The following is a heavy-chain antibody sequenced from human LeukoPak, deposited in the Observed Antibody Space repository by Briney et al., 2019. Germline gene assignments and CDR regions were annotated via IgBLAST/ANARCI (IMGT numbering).Heavy chain of an antibody. CDR3: AREPFYYGSGNFYFDS. J-gene: IGHJ4*02. CDR2: IYSGGNT. D-gene: IGHD3-10*01. V-gene: IGHV3-66*02. CDR1: GFTVGSNF. Sequence: GGSLRLSCAASGFTVGSNFMSWVRQAPGKGLECVSLIYSGGNTHYADPVKGRFTISRDSSKNTLYLQMNSLRAEDTAVYYCAREPFYYGSGNFYFDSWGQGTLVTVSS.